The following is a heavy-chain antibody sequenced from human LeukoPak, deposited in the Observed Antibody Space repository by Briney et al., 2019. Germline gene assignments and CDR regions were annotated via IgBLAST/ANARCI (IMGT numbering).Heavy chain of an antibody. CDR2: IYYSGST. Sequence: SETLSLTCTVSGGSISSSSYYWGWIRQPPGKGLEWIGSIYYSGSTYYNPSLKSRVTISVDTSKNQFSLKLSSVTAADTAVYYCARSIRYCSGGSCYAMGYFQHWGQGTLVTVSS. CDR3: ARSIRYCSGGSCYAMGYFQH. D-gene: IGHD2-15*01. V-gene: IGHV4-39*01. CDR1: GGSISSSSYY. J-gene: IGHJ1*01.